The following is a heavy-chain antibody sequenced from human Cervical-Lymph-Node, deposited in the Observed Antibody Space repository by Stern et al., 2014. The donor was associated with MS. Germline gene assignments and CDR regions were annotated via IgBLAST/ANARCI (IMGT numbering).Heavy chain of an antibody. CDR3: TKDTFGPEDY. V-gene: IGHV3-74*01. D-gene: IGHD3-16*01. J-gene: IGHJ4*02. CDR2: IKREGRAT. CDR1: GFTFSNYW. Sequence: EVQLGESGGGLVQPGGTLRLSCVASGFTFSNYWMHWVRQAPGQGLVWVVRIKREGRATNHEDSVKGRFSISRDNAKNTLYLEMNSLRAEDTAVYYCTKDTFGPEDYWGQGVSVTVSS.